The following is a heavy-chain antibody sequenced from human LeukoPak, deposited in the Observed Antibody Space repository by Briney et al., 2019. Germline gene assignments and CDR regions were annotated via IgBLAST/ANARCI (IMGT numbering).Heavy chain of an antibody. V-gene: IGHV3-23*01. D-gene: IGHD2/OR15-2a*01. CDR2: ISSDSSYI. Sequence: PGGSLRLSCAASGFTFDDYAMHWVRQAPGRELEWVSSISSDSSYIYYADSVKGRFTISRDNSKNTLYLQMNSLRAEDTAVYYCAKNYFTAPTNYFDYWGQGTLVTVSS. CDR1: GFTFDDYA. J-gene: IGHJ4*02. CDR3: AKNYFTAPTNYFDY.